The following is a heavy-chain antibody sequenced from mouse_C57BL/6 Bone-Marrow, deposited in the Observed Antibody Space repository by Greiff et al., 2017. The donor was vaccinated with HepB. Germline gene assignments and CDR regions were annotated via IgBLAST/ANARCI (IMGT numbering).Heavy chain of an antibody. Sequence: VHVKQPVAELVRPGASVKLSCTASGFNIKNTYMHWVKQRPEQGLEWIGRIDPANGNTKYAPKFQGKATITADTSSNTAYLQLSSLTSEDTAIYYCAGITTVVSFDYWGQGTTLTVSS. V-gene: IGHV14-3*01. CDR3: AGITTVVSFDY. CDR1: GFNIKNTY. D-gene: IGHD1-1*01. CDR2: IDPANGNT. J-gene: IGHJ2*01.